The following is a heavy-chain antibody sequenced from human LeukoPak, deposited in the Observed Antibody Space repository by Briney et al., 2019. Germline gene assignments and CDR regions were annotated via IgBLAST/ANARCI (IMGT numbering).Heavy chain of an antibody. CDR2: INHSGST. CDR1: GGSFSGYY. CDR3: ARGPLYYYDNSGYMIGFDY. V-gene: IGHV4-34*01. J-gene: IGHJ4*02. D-gene: IGHD3-22*01. Sequence: PSETLSLTCAVYGGSFSGYYWSWIRQPPGKGLEWIGEINHSGSTNYNPSLKSRVTISVDTSKNQLSLKLSSVTAADTAVYYCARGPLYYYDNSGYMIGFDYWGQGTLVTVSS.